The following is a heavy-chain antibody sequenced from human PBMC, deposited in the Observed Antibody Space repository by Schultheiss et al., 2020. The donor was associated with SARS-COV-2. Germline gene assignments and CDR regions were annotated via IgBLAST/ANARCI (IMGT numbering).Heavy chain of an antibody. CDR3: ATVVVAATPYWYFDL. Sequence: SVKVSCKASGGTFSSYAISWVRQAPGQGLEWMGGIIPIFGTANYAQKFQGRVTITADESTSTAYMELSSLRSEDTAVYYCATVVVAATPYWYFDLWGRGTLVTVSS. J-gene: IGHJ2*01. CDR2: IIPIFGTA. CDR1: GGTFSSYA. D-gene: IGHD2-15*01. V-gene: IGHV1-69*13.